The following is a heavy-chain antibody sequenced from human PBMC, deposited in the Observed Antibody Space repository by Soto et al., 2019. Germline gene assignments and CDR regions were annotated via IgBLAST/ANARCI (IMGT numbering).Heavy chain of an antibody. CDR2: IVVGSGNT. CDR1: GFTFTSSA. J-gene: IGHJ3*02. CDR3: AAGLGYCSGGSCCGDASDI. D-gene: IGHD2-15*01. Sequence: ASVKVSCKASGFTFTSSAMQWVRQARGQRLEWIGWIVVGSGNTNYAQRFQERVTITRDMSTSTAYMELSSLRSEDTSVYYCAAGLGYCSGGSCCGDASDIWGQGTMVTVSS. V-gene: IGHV1-58*02.